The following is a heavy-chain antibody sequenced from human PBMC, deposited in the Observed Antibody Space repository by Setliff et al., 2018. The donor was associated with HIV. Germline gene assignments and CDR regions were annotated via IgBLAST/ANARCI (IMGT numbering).Heavy chain of an antibody. CDR3: ARLAPAMVYELDY. CDR1: GHSISDGSC. D-gene: IGHD5-18*01. Sequence: PSETLSLTCTVSGHSISDGSCWGWIRQTPGKGLEWIGTFSHSGSTYYNPSLKSRITISIDTSKNHFSLRLTSVTAADTAVYYCARLAPAMVYELDYWGPGMLVTVSS. V-gene: IGHV4-38-2*02. J-gene: IGHJ4*02. CDR2: FSHSGST.